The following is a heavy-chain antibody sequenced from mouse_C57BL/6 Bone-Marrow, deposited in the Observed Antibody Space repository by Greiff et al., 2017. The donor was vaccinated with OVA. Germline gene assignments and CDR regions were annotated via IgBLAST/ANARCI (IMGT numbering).Heavy chain of an antibody. Sequence: ESGPGILQPSQTLSLTCSFSGFSLSTFGMGVGWIRQPSGKGLEWLAHIWWDDDKYYNPALKSRLSISKDTSKNQVFLKIANVDTADTATDYCARPRWFPYAMDYWGQGTSVTVSS. J-gene: IGHJ4*01. CDR3: ARPRWFPYAMDY. CDR1: GFSLSTFGMG. CDR2: IWWDDDK. D-gene: IGHD2-3*01. V-gene: IGHV8-8*01.